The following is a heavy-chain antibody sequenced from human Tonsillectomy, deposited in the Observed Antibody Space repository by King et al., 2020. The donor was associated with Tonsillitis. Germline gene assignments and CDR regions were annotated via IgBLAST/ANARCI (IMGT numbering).Heavy chain of an antibody. J-gene: IGHJ4*02. D-gene: IGHD2-21*02. CDR2: ISYDGSNK. CDR1: GFTFSSYG. Sequence: VQLVESGGGVVQPGRSLRLSCAASGFTFSSYGMHWVRQAPGKGLEWGAVISYDGSNKYYADSVKGRFTISRDNSKNTLYLQMNSLRAEDTAVYYCAKEWHIVVVTARPPFDYWGQGTLVTVSS. CDR3: AKEWHIVVVTARPPFDY. V-gene: IGHV3-30*18.